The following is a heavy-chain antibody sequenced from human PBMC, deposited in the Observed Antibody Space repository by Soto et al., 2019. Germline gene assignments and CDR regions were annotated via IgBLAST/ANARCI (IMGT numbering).Heavy chain of an antibody. Sequence: QVQLQESGPGLVMPSQTLSLTCTVSGASISSGSYYWSWIRQHPGKGLEWIGYIYYSGTTYYNPSLKSRVTISVDTSKNQFSLKLNSVTAADRAVYYCARGDGYTSDYWGQGTLVAVSS. CDR2: IYYSGTT. CDR1: GASISSGSYY. J-gene: IGHJ4*02. D-gene: IGHD5-18*01. CDR3: ARGDGYTSDY. V-gene: IGHV4-31*03.